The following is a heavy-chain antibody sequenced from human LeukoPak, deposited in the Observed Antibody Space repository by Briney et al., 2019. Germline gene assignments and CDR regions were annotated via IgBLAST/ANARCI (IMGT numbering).Heavy chain of an antibody. J-gene: IGHJ4*02. CDR2: ISYDGSNK. CDR1: GFTFSSYA. D-gene: IGHD6-19*01. CDR3: ASDSSGWYDEDY. Sequence: PGGSPRLSCAASGFTFSSYAMHWVRQAPGKGLEWVAVISYDGSNKYYADSVKGRFTISRDNSKNTLYLQMNSLRVEDTAVYYCASDSSGWYDEDYWGQGTLVTVSS. V-gene: IGHV3-30-3*01.